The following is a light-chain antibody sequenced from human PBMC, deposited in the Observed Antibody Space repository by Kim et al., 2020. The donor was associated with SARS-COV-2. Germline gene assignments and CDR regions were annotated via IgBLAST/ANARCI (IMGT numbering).Light chain of an antibody. J-gene: IGKJ1*01. CDR1: QNIYTY. Sequence: DIQMTQSPSSLSVSVGDRVAITCRASQNIYTYLNWYQQKPGKAPKLLIYAASSLQSGVPSRFTGSGSGTVFTLTITSLQPDDFATYYCQQCSTTPRTFGQGTKVDIK. V-gene: IGKV1-39*01. CDR3: QQCSTTPRT. CDR2: AAS.